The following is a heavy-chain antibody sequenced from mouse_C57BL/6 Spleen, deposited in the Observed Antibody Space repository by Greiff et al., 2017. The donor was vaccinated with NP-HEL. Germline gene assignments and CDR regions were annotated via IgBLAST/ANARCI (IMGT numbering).Heavy chain of an antibody. D-gene: IGHD1-1*01. J-gene: IGHJ3*01. Sequence: EVQVVDSGGGLVKPGGSLKLSCAASGFTFSDYGMHWVRQAPEKGLEWVAYISSGSSTIYYADTVKGRFTISRDNAKNTLFLQMTSLRSEDTAMYYGARGGYYGSSYVPFAYWGQGTLVTVSA. V-gene: IGHV5-17*01. CDR2: ISSGSSTI. CDR3: ARGGYYGSSYVPFAY. CDR1: GFTFSDYG.